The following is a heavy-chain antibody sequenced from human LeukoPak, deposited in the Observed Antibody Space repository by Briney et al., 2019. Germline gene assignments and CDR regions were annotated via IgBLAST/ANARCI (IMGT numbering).Heavy chain of an antibody. CDR3: AGPRGSEGAFDI. CDR2: INPNSGGT. Sequence: ASVKVSCKASGYTFTGYYMHWVRQAPGQGLEWMGWINPNSGGTNYAQKFQGRVTMTRDTSISTAYMELSRLRSDDTAVYYCAGPRGSEGAFDIWGQGTMVTVSS. D-gene: IGHD1-26*01. J-gene: IGHJ3*02. V-gene: IGHV1-2*02. CDR1: GYTFTGYY.